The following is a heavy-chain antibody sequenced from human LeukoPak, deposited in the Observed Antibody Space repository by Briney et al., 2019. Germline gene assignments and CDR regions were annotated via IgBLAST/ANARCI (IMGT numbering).Heavy chain of an antibody. CDR3: VLDLFSSFAFDI. D-gene: IGHD3/OR15-3a*01. CDR1: GSTFSRYW. V-gene: IGHV3-74*01. J-gene: IGHJ3*02. Sequence: GGSLRLSCAASGSTFSRYWMHWVRQAPGKGLLWVSRINSDGSSTYYADSVKGRFTTSRDNAKSALHLQMNSLTAEDTAVYYCVLDLFSSFAFDIWGQGTMVTVSS. CDR2: INSDGSST.